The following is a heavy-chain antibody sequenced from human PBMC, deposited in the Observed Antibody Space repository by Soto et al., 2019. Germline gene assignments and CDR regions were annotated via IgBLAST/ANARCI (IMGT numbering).Heavy chain of an antibody. J-gene: IGHJ5*02. CDR3: ARDGSGSYSSDP. CDR1: GYTFTSYA. V-gene: IGHV1-3*01. CDR2: INAGNGNT. Sequence: ASVKVSCKASGYTFTSYAMHWVRQAPGQRLEWMGWINAGNGNTKYSQKFQGRVTITRDTSASTAYMELSSLRSEDTAVYYCARDGSGSYSSDPWGQGTLVTVSS. D-gene: IGHD3-10*01.